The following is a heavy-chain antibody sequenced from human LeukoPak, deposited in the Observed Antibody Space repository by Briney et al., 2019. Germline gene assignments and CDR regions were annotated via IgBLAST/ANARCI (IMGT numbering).Heavy chain of an antibody. J-gene: IGHJ6*02. CDR3: ARDPSERTVTTVYYYYGIDV. CDR2: IYHSGST. Sequence: PSETLSLTCAVSGGSISSGGYSWSWIRQPPGKGLEWIGYIYHSGSTYYNPSLKSRVTISVDRSKNQFSLKLSSVTAADTAVYYCARDPSERTVTTVYYYYGIDVWGQGTTVTVSS. V-gene: IGHV4-30-2*01. CDR1: GGSISSGGYS. D-gene: IGHD4-17*01.